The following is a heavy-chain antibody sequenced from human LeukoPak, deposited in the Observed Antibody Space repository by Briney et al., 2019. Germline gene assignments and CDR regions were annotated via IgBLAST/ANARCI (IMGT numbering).Heavy chain of an antibody. V-gene: IGHV3-23*01. Sequence: LSCAASGCTFSRYAMRGVGQARGRGGEGVSGISGSGGSTYYADSVKGRFTISRDNSKNTLYLQTNSLIAEDTAVYYCAKDLDYGHYSSGYWGQGTLVTVSS. CDR1: GCTFSRYA. CDR3: AKDLDYGHYSSGY. D-gene: IGHD4-17*01. J-gene: IGHJ4*02. CDR2: ISGSGGST.